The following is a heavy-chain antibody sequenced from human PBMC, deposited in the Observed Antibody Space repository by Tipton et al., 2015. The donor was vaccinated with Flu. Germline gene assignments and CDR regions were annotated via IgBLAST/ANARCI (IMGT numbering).Heavy chain of an antibody. Sequence: TLSLTCTVSGGSISSGGYYWSWIRQHPGKGLEWIGYIYYSGSTYYNPSLKSRVTISVDTSKNQFSLKLSSVTAADTAVYYCAREGDYYDSSGPISLFYYWGPVTLLSVS. CDR3: AREGDYYDSSGPISLFYY. CDR1: GGSISSGGYY. CDR2: IYYSGST. J-gene: IGHJ4*02. D-gene: IGHD3-22*01. V-gene: IGHV4-31*03.